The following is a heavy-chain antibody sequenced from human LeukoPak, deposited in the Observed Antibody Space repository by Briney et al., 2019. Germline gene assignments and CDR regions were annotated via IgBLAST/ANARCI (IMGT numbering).Heavy chain of an antibody. CDR2: INPNSGGT. CDR3: ARGIDSGWSLFDY. V-gene: IGHV1-2*02. CDR1: GYTFTGYY. J-gene: IGHJ4*02. Sequence: VASVKVSCKASGYTFTGYYMHLVRQAPGQGLEWMGWINPNSGGTNYAQKFQGRVTMTRDTSISTAYMELSRLRSDDTAVYYCARGIDSGWSLFDYWGQGTLVTVSS. D-gene: IGHD6-19*01.